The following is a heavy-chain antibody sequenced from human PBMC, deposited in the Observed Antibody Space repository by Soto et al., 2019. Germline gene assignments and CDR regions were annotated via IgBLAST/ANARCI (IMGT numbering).Heavy chain of an antibody. CDR3: ARCMKQPKSGPRNYYYSYGMDV. J-gene: IGHJ6*02. Sequence: SVKVSCKASGGTFSSYAISWVRQAPGQGLEWMGGIIPIFGTANYAQKFQGRVTITADESTSTAYMELSSLRSEDTAVYYCARCMKQPKSGPRNYYYSYGMDVXGQGTTVTVSS. V-gene: IGHV1-69*13. CDR2: IIPIFGTA. D-gene: IGHD3-3*01. CDR1: GGTFSSYA.